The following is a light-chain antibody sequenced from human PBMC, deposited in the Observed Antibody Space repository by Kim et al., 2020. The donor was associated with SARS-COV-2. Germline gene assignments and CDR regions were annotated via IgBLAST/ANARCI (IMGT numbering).Light chain of an antibody. CDR1: KLGDKY. V-gene: IGLV3-1*01. CDR3: QAWDSRTEGV. J-gene: IGLJ3*02. CDR2: QDS. Sequence: SYELTQPPSVSVSPGQTASITCSGDKLGDKYACWYQQKPGQSPVVVIYQDSKRPSGIPERFSGSNSGNTATLTISGTQAMDEADYYCQAWDSRTEGVFGG.